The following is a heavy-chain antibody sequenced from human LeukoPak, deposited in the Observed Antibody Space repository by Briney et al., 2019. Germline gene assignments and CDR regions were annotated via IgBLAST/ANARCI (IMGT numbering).Heavy chain of an antibody. Sequence: GGSLRLSCAASGFTFNSYAMHWVRQAPGEGLEWVAVISYDGTNKYYPDSVKGRFTISRDNSKNTLYLQMNSLRAEDTAVYYCAKDRGQSGIAVAGNDWGQGTLVTVPS. D-gene: IGHD6-13*01. J-gene: IGHJ4*02. CDR2: ISYDGTNK. CDR1: GFTFNSYA. CDR3: AKDRGQSGIAVAGND. V-gene: IGHV3-30*18.